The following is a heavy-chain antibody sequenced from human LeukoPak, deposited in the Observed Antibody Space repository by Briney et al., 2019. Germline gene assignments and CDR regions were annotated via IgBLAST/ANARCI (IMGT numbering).Heavy chain of an antibody. D-gene: IGHD4-23*01. CDR3: ARGIRWIDY. J-gene: IGHJ4*02. V-gene: IGHV3-74*01. CDR1: GFTFSSYW. CDR2: TNSDGKTT. Sequence: GGSLRLSCAASGFTFSSYWMHWVRQAPGKGLVWVSRTNSDGKTTRYADSAKGRFTISRDNAKNTLYLQMNSLRAEYTAVYYCARGIRWIDYWGQGSLVTVSS.